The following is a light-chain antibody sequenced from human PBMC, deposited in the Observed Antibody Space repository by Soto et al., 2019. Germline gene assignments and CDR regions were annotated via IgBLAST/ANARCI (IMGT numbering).Light chain of an antibody. J-gene: IGLJ1*01. V-gene: IGLV2-14*01. CDR3: SSYTSSSPGV. Sequence: QSALTQPASVSGSPGQSITISCNGTSSDVGGYNYVSWYQQHPGKAPKLMIYEVSNRPSGVSNRFSGSKSGNTASLTISGLQAEDEADYYCSSYTSSSPGVFGTGTKLTVL. CDR2: EVS. CDR1: SSDVGGYNY.